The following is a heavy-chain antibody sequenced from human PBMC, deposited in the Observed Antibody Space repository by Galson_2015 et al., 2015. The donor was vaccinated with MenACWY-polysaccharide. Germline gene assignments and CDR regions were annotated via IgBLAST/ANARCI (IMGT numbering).Heavy chain of an antibody. J-gene: IGHJ4*02. Sequence: SLRLSCAASGFTFRSYEMNWVRQAPGKGLEWVSYISGGNTIYYADSVKGRFTISRDDAKNSLYLQMNSLRAEDTAIYYCARTAASLPFDYWGQGTLVTVSA. V-gene: IGHV3-48*03. CDR3: ARTAASLPFDY. D-gene: IGHD6-6*01. CDR1: GFTFRSYE. CDR2: ISGGNTI.